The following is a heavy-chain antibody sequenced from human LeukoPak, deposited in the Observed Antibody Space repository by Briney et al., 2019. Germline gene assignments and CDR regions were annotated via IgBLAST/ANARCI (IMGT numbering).Heavy chain of an antibody. CDR1: GRSISSYY. CDR3: ARSLRYGPYYFDY. V-gene: IGHV4-4*07. CDR2: IYTSGST. D-gene: IGHD4-17*01. Sequence: PSESLSPTWTVSGRSISSYYWSCVRQPAGKGLEWIVCIYTSGSTNYNPSLKSRVTISVDTSKNQFSLKLSSVTAADTAVYYCARSLRYGPYYFDYWGQGTLVTVSS. J-gene: IGHJ4*02.